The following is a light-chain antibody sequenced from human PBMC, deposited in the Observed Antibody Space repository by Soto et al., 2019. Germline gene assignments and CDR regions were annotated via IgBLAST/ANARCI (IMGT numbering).Light chain of an antibody. CDR1: QGISSD. J-gene: IGKJ5*01. V-gene: IGKV1-9*01. CDR3: QQFKSYPIT. Sequence: DIQMTQSPSTLSASVGDRVTITCRASQGISSDLAWYQQNPGKAPKLLIYAASTLQNGVPSTFSGSGSGTEFTLTISSLRPEDFGTYYCQQFKSYPITFGQGTRLEIK. CDR2: AAS.